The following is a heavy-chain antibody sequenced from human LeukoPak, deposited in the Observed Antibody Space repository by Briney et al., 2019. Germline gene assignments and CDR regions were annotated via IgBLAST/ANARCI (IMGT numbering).Heavy chain of an antibody. D-gene: IGHD6-19*01. CDR2: ISTSGST. CDR1: GASISNYY. CDR3: ARLEQWLKLVDY. Sequence: SETRSLTCTVSGASISNYYWSWIRQPAGKGLEWIGRISTSGSTNYNPSLKSRVTMSVDTSKNQFSLKLSSVTAADTAVYYCARLEQWLKLVDYWGQGTLVTVSS. J-gene: IGHJ4*02. V-gene: IGHV4-4*07.